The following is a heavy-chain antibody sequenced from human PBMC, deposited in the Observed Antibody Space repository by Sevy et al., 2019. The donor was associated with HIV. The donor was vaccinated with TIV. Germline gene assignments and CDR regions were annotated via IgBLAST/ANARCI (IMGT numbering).Heavy chain of an antibody. CDR1: GFTFSSYS. V-gene: IGHV3-48*01. CDR2: ISSSSSTI. CDR3: ARKVGPMDV. D-gene: IGHD1-26*01. J-gene: IGHJ6*02. Sequence: GGSLRLSCAASGFTFSSYSMNWVRQAPGKGLEWVSYISSSSSTIYYADSVKGRFSISSDNAKNSLYLQMNSLRAEDTAVYYCARKVGPMDVWGQGTTVTVSS.